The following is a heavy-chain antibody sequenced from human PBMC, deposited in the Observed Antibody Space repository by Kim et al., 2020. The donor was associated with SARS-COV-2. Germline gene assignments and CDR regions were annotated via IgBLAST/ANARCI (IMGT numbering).Heavy chain of an antibody. CDR2: ISYDGSNK. Sequence: GGSLRLSCAASGFTFSSYGMHWVRQAPGKGLEWVAVISYDGSNKYYADSVKGRFTISRDNSKNTLYLQMNSLRADDTAVYYCAKGRRGSYYSAFDIWGQGTMVTVSS. CDR1: GFTFSSYG. V-gene: IGHV3-30*18. CDR3: AKGRRGSYYSAFDI. J-gene: IGHJ3*02. D-gene: IGHD1-26*01.